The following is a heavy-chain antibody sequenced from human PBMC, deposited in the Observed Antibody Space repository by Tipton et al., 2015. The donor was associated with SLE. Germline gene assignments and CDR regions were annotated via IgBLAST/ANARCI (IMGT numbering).Heavy chain of an antibody. Sequence: TLSLTCTVSGGSISSYYWSWIRQPPGKGLEWIGIIYHSGSTYYNPSLKSRVTISVDTSKNQFSLKLSSVTAADTAVYYCARGVNYFDYWGQGTLVTVSS. V-gene: IGHV4-59*08. CDR1: GGSISSYY. CDR2: IYHSGST. D-gene: IGHD3-3*01. J-gene: IGHJ4*02. CDR3: ARGVNYFDY.